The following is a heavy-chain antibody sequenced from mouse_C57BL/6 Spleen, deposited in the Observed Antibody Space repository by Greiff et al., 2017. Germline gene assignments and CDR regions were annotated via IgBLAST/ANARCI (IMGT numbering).Heavy chain of an antibody. Sequence: DVQLQESGTVLARPGASVKMSCKTSGSTFTSYWMHWVKQRPGQGLEWIGAIYPGNSDTSYNQKFKGKAKLTAVTSASTAYMELSSLTNEDSAVYYCTREGGNYPFAYWGQGTLVTVSA. CDR1: GSTFTSYW. V-gene: IGHV1-5*01. J-gene: IGHJ3*01. D-gene: IGHD2-1*01. CDR2: IYPGNSDT. CDR3: TREGGNYPFAY.